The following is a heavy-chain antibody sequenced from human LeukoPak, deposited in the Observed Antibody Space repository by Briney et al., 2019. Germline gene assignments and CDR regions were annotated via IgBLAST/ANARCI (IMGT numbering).Heavy chain of an antibody. CDR2: ISYDGSNK. Sequence: PGGSLRLSCAASGFTFSNCGMHWVRQAPGKGLEWVAIISYDGSNKYYADSVKGRFTISRDNSKNTLYLQMNSLRAEDTAVYYCAKGGPTHCGGDCPFDYWGQGTLVTVSS. D-gene: IGHD2-21*02. V-gene: IGHV3-30*18. CDR1: GFTFSNCG. J-gene: IGHJ4*02. CDR3: AKGGPTHCGGDCPFDY.